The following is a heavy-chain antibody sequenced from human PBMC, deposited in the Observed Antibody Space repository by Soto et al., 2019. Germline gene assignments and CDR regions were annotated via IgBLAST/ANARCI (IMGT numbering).Heavy chain of an antibody. CDR2: ISGSGGST. D-gene: IGHD3-10*01. J-gene: IGHJ6*02. Sequence: EVQLLESGGGLVQPGGSLRLSCAASGFTFSSYAMSWVRQAPGKGLEWVSAISGSGGSTYYADSVKGRFTISRDNSKNTLYLQMNSLRAEDTAVYYCARASYYGSGTYSTYYGMDVWGQGTTVTVSS. V-gene: IGHV3-23*01. CDR1: GFTFSSYA. CDR3: ARASYYGSGTYSTYYGMDV.